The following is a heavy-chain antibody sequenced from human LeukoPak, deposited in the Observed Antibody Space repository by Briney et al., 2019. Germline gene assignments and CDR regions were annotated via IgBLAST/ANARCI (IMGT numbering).Heavy chain of an antibody. V-gene: IGHV4-39*07. CDR2: INHSGST. CDR1: GGSISSSSYY. Sequence: PSETLSLTCTVSGGSISSSSYYWGWIRQPPGKGLEWIGEINHSGSTNYNPSLKSRVTISVDTSKNQFSLKLSSVTAADTAVYYCARVLAGYYYYYMDVWGKGTTVTVSS. CDR3: ARVLAGYYYYYMDV. J-gene: IGHJ6*03.